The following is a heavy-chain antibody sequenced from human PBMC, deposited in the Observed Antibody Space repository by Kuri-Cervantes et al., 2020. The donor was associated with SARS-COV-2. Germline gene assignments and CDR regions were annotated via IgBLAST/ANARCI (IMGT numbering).Heavy chain of an antibody. V-gene: IGHV1-18*01. CDR2: ISGFNGNT. J-gene: IGHJ4*02. D-gene: IGHD6-6*01. CDR3: ARGRLSSDYFDY. Sequence: ASVKVSCKAYGYSFTTYTVSWVRQAPGQGLEWMGWISGFNGNTNYAQKLQGRVTMTTDTSTSTAYMELRSLRSDDTAVYYCARGRLSSDYFDYWGQGTLVTVSS. CDR1: GYSFTTYT.